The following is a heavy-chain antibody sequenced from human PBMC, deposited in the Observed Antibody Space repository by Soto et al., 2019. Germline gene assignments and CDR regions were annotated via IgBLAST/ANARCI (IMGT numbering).Heavy chain of an antibody. J-gene: IGHJ4*02. D-gene: IGHD5-18*01. CDR1: GDSISSGRYY. V-gene: IGHV4-31*01. CDR2: IYYSGST. CDR3: AREVAAAMVD. Sequence: QVQLQESGPGLVKPSQTLSLTCTVSGDSISSGRYYWTWIRQQPGKGLEWIEYIYYSGSTYYNPSLERHDTISLNTSDNEFSLRLRSGTAADTAVYYWAREVAAAMVDWGQGTLVTVSS.